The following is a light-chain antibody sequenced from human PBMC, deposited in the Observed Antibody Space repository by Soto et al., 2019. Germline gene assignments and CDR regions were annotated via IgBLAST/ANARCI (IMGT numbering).Light chain of an antibody. V-gene: IGLV2-14*02. Sequence: SVLTQPASVSGSPGQSITISCAGSSSDIGKFNLVSWYQQHSGSAPKLILYEVSRRPSGVPPRFTGSKSGNTASLTISGLQPEDEAHYYCSSYTSSSTYVFGTGTKVTVL. J-gene: IGLJ1*01. CDR3: SSYTSSSTYV. CDR1: SSDIGKFNL. CDR2: EVS.